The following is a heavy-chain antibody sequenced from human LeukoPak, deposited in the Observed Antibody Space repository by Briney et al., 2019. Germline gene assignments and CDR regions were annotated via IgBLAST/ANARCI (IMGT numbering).Heavy chain of an antibody. Sequence: ASVKVSCTASVYTFTSYGISWVRQAPGQGLEWMGWISAYNGNTNYAQKLQGRVTMTTDTSTSTAYMELRSLRSDDTAVYYCARDREMATISPYYFDYWGQGTLVTVSS. CDR1: VYTFTSYG. CDR2: ISAYNGNT. D-gene: IGHD5-24*01. V-gene: IGHV1-18*01. J-gene: IGHJ4*02. CDR3: ARDREMATISPYYFDY.